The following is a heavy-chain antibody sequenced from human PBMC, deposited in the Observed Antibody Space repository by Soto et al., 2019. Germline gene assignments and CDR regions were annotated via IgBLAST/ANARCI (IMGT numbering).Heavy chain of an antibody. CDR2: ISGSGGST. V-gene: IGHV3-23*01. J-gene: IGHJ6*02. D-gene: IGHD2-2*01. CDR3: ARLVRPSPPGMLV. CDR1: GFTFSSYA. Sequence: LGLSSAAAGFTFSSYAMSWVRQAPGKGLEWVSAISGSGGSTYYADSVKGRFTISRDNSKNTLYLQMNSLRAEDTAVYYGARLVRPSPPGMLVWGPGPTVT.